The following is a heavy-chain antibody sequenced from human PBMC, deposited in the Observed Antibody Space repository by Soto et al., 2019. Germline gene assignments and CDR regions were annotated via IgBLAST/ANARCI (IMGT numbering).Heavy chain of an antibody. CDR2: MNPNSGNT. Sequence: QVQLVQSGAEVKKPGASVKVSCKASGNTFSSHDINWVRQATGQGREWMGWMNPNSGNTGYAQKFQDRVTMTRNTSISTADMELSSLRSEDTAVYYCAMTAHSSLSGIERWDWLDPWGQGTVVTVSS. J-gene: IGHJ5*02. V-gene: IGHV1-8*01. CDR3: AMTAHSSLSGIERWDWLDP. D-gene: IGHD3-10*01. CDR1: GNTFSSHD.